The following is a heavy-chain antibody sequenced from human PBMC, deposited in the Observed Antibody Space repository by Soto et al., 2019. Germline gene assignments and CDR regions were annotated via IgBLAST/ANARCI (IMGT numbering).Heavy chain of an antibody. J-gene: IGHJ4*02. D-gene: IGHD6-19*01. CDR1: GFAFSSYG. Sequence: PGGSLRLSCAASGFAFSSYGIHWVRQAPGKGLEWVAGISYDGSNEHYTDSVKGRFTISRDNSKNTLYLQMNSLRAEDTAVYYCAKEGEHSSGWANFDYWGQGTLVTVSS. CDR2: ISYDGSNE. V-gene: IGHV3-30*18. CDR3: AKEGEHSSGWANFDY.